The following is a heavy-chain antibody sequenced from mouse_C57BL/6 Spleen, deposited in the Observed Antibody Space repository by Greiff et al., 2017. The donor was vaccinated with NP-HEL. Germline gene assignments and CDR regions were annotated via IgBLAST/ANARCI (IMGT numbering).Heavy chain of an antibody. CDR1: GYTFTSYW. V-gene: IGHV1-55*01. J-gene: IGHJ4*01. CDR3: ARGDSSYSYAMDY. Sequence: QVQLQQPGAELVKPGASVKMSCKASGYTFTSYWITWVKQRPGQGLEWIGDIYPGSGSTNYNEKFKGKATLTVDTSSSTAYMQLSSLTSEDSAVYYCARGDSSYSYAMDYWGQGTSVTVSS. CDR2: IYPGSGST. D-gene: IGHD1-1*01.